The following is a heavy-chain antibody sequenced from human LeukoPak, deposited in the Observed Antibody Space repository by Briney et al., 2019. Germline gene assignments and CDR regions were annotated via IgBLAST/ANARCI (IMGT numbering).Heavy chain of an antibody. CDR3: ARWAAGWAFDI. D-gene: IGHD6-25*01. J-gene: IGHJ3*02. Sequence: PGGSLGLSCAASGFTFSSYWMSWVRQAPGKGLEWVANIKQDGSEKYYVDSVKGRFTISRDNAKNSLYLQMNSLRAEDTAVYYCARWAAGWAFDIWGQGTMVTVSS. V-gene: IGHV3-7*01. CDR1: GFTFSSYW. CDR2: IKQDGSEK.